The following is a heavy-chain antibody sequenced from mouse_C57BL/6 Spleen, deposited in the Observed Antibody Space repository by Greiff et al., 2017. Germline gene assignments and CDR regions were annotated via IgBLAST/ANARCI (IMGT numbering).Heavy chain of an antibody. Sequence: EVMLVESEGGLVQPGSSMKLSCTASGFTFSDYYMAWVRQVPEKGLEWVANINYDGSSTYYLDSLKSRFIISRDNAKNILYLQMSSLKSEDTATYYCARDYYGFDYSGQGTTLTVSS. J-gene: IGHJ2*01. CDR1: GFTFSDYY. D-gene: IGHD1-1*01. CDR2: INYDGSST. CDR3: ARDYYGFDY. V-gene: IGHV5-16*01.